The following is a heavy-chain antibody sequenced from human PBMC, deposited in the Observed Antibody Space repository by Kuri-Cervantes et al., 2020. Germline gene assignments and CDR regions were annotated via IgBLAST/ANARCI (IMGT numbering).Heavy chain of an antibody. D-gene: IGHD3-16*01. CDR2: IYHSGST. CDR1: GGPISSTDF. CDR3: ARARGESDAFDI. Sequence: SETLSLTCAISGGPISSTDFWTWVRQPRGKGLEWIGEIYHSGSTNYNPSLKSRVTISVDKSKNQFSLKLSSVTAADTAVYYCARARGESDAFDIWGQGTMVTVSS. J-gene: IGHJ3*02. V-gene: IGHV4-4*02.